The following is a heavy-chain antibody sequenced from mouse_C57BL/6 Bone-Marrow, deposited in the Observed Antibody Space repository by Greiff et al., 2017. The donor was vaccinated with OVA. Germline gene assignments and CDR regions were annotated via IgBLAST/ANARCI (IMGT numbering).Heavy chain of an antibody. CDR2: ISDGGSYT. V-gene: IGHV5-4*01. CDR1: GFTFSSYA. J-gene: IGHJ2*01. CDR3: ARVPSDY. Sequence: EVQLQESGGGLVKPGGSLKLSCAASGFTFSSYAMSWVRQTPEKRLEWVATISDGGSYTYYPDNVKGRFTISRDNAKNNLYLQMSHLKSEDTAMYYCARVPSDYWGQGTTLTVSS.